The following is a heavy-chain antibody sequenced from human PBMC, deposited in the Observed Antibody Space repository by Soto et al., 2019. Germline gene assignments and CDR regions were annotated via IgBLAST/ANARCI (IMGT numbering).Heavy chain of an antibody. D-gene: IGHD1-26*01. Sequence: QVQLVESGGGVVQPGRSLRLSCAASGFTFSSYGMHWVRQAPGKGLEWVAVIWYDGSNKDYADSVKGRFTISRDNSKKTLSRHRNSLRAEDTAVYYCARDKMGATTEIGREYYFDYRGQGTLVTVSS. CDR2: IWYDGSNK. V-gene: IGHV3-33*01. CDR3: ARDKMGATTEIGREYYFDY. CDR1: GFTFSSYG. J-gene: IGHJ4*02.